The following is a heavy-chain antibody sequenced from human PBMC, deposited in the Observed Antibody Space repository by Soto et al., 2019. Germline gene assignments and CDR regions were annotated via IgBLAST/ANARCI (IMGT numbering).Heavy chain of an antibody. D-gene: IGHD5-12*01. Sequence: QVHLVESGGGVVQPGRSLRLSCAASGFTFSSYAMHWVRQAPGTGLEWVGVIRYDGSNNYYADSVKGRFNISRDDSKNTLYVQSHILRDEDTAMYYCATYFGSGYYFRGRYYGMDVWGQGTTVIVCS. CDR1: GFTFSSYA. J-gene: IGHJ6*02. CDR2: IRYDGSNN. V-gene: IGHV3-33*01. CDR3: ATYFGSGYYFRGRYYGMDV.